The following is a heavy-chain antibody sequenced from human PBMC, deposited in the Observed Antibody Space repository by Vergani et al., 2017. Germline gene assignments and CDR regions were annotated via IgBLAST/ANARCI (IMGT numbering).Heavy chain of an antibody. D-gene: IGHD5-18*01. J-gene: IGHJ4*02. V-gene: IGHV3-49*04. CDR1: GFPFHDFG. Sequence: EVKLVESGGGLVQPGQSLRLARITSGFPFHDFGINWVRQAPGKGLEWISLIRTSENGGTSHYAASVAGRFSISRDDSKSVAYLQMDGLKTDDTATYYCTRGYKYGYDWGQGTLVTVSS. CDR2: IRTSENGGTS. CDR3: TRGYKYGYD.